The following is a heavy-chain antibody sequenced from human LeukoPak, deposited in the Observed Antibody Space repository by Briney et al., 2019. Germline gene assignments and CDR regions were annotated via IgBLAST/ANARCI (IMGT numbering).Heavy chain of an antibody. CDR3: VRDIEL. J-gene: IGHJ4*02. D-gene: IGHD1-26*01. CDR2: IYSGGST. V-gene: IGHV4-61*02. Sequence: SETLSLTCSVSGGSMSSGSYYWSWIRQPAGKGLEWIGRIYSGGSTNYNPSLQSRVTISLDTSKDQFSLKMSSVTAADTAVYYCVRDIELWGQGTLVTVSS. CDR1: GGSMSSGSYY.